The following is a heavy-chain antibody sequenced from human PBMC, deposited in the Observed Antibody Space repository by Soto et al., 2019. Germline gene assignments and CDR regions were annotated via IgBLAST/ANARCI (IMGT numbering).Heavy chain of an antibody. D-gene: IGHD1-26*01. Sequence: SVKVSFKASGGTFSSYAISWLRQAPGQGLEWMGGIIPIFGTANYAQKFQGRVTITADKSTSTAYMELSSLRSEDTAVYYCARPAVGAASYYYYGMDVWGQGTTVPSP. CDR2: IIPIFGTA. CDR3: ARPAVGAASYYYYGMDV. CDR1: GGTFSSYA. J-gene: IGHJ6*02. V-gene: IGHV1-69*06.